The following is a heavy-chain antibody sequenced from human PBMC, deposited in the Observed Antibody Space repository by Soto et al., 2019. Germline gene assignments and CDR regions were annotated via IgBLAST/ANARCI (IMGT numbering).Heavy chain of an antibody. Sequence: SVKVSCKASGGTLSSYAISWVRQAPGQGLEWMGGIIPNIGTANYAQKLQGRVTMTTDTSTSTAYMELRSLRSDDTAVYYCAGDPPFTSHRRREKNTNFDYWGQGTLVTVSS. J-gene: IGHJ4*02. V-gene: IGHV1-69*05. CDR2: IIPNIGTA. CDR3: AGDPPFTSHRRREKNTNFDY. D-gene: IGHD2-2*01. CDR1: GGTLSSYA.